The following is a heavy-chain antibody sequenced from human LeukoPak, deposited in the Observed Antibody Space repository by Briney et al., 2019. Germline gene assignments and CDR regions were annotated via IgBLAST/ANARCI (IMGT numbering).Heavy chain of an antibody. V-gene: IGHV1-46*01. J-gene: IGHJ4*02. CDR3: ARGGLPPKIAAAGDY. D-gene: IGHD6-13*01. Sequence: GASVKVSCKASGYTFTSYYMHWVRQAPGQGLEWMGIINPSGGSTSYAQKFQGRVTMTRDMSTSTVYMELSSLRSEDTAVYYCARGGLPPKIAAAGDYWGQGTLVTVSS. CDR2: INPSGGST. CDR1: GYTFTSYY.